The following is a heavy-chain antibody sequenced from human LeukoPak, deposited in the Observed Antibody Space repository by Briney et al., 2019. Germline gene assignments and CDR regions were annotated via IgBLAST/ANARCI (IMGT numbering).Heavy chain of an antibody. Sequence: PGGSLRLSCAASGFTFTNYEMNWVRQAPGKGLEWVSYISSIGSTIYYADSVKGRFTISRDNAKNSLFLQMNSLRAEDTAVYYCARAYYYDSSGYSNWLDPWGQGTLVTVFS. CDR1: GFTFTNYE. D-gene: IGHD3-22*01. CDR3: ARAYYYDSSGYSNWLDP. J-gene: IGHJ5*02. V-gene: IGHV3-48*03. CDR2: ISSIGSTI.